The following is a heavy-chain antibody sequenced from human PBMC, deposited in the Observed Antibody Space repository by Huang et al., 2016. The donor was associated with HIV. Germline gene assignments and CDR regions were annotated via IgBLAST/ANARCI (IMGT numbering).Heavy chain of an antibody. CDR2: FDPEDGET. Sequence: QVQLVQSGAEVTKPGASVKVSCKVSGYTLTELSMHWVRQAPGKGLEWMGGFDPEDGETIYAQKFQGRVTMTEDTSTDTAYMELSSLRSEDTAMYYCATDSVDYIPHRYTAMVNWGQGTLVTVSS. CDR1: GYTLTELS. J-gene: IGHJ4*02. D-gene: IGHD5-18*01. CDR3: ATDSVDYIPHRYTAMVN. V-gene: IGHV1-24*01.